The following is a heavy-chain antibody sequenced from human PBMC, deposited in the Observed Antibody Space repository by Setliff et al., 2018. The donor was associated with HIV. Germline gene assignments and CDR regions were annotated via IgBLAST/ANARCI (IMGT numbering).Heavy chain of an antibody. CDR2: VHHTGNT. D-gene: IGHD3-16*01. CDR1: GGSISSHY. Sequence: SETLSLTCTVYGGSISSHYWSWIRQPPGKGLEWIAEVHHTGNTNYNPSLKSRVTMSRDPSTKQFSLKMTSMTAADTAVYYCARCGRRTGHSYTWFDPWGQGTLVTVSS. CDR3: ARCGRRTGHSYTWFDP. V-gene: IGHV4-34*01. J-gene: IGHJ5*02.